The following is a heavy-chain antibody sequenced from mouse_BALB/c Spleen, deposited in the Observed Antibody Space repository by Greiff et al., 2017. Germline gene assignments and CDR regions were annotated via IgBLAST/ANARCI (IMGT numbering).Heavy chain of an antibody. J-gene: IGHJ3*01. Sequence: EVKLMESGGGLVKPGGSLKLSCAASGFTFSSYAMSWVRQSPEKRLEWVAEISSGGSYTYYPDTVTGRFTISRDNAKNTLYLEMSSLRSEDTAMYYCARDLKLGRVFAYWGQGTLVTVSA. CDR2: ISSGGSYT. CDR1: GFTFSSYA. V-gene: IGHV5-9-4*01. CDR3: ARDLKLGRVFAY. D-gene: IGHD4-1*01.